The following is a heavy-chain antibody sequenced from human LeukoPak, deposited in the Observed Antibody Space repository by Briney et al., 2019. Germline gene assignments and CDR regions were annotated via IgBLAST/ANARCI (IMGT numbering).Heavy chain of an antibody. J-gene: IGHJ4*02. CDR1: GGSINSYY. V-gene: IGHV4-39*07. Sequence: PSETLSLTCTVSGGSINSYYWGWIRQPPGKGLEWIGSIYYSGSTYYNPSLKSRVTISVDTSKNQFSLKLSSVTAADTAVYYCARAHGDYWGQGTLVTVSS. CDR3: ARAHGDY. CDR2: IYYSGST.